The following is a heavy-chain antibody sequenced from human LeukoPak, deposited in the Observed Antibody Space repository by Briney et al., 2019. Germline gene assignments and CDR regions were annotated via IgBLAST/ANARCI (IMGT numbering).Heavy chain of an antibody. V-gene: IGHV4-59*01. CDR3: ARGPSSRLRFLEWSTSGGSFDP. J-gene: IGHJ5*02. CDR1: GGSISSYY. Sequence: SETLSLTCTVSGGSISSYYWSWIRQPPGKGLEWIGYIYYSGSTNYNPSLKSRVTISVDTSKNQFSLKLSSVTAADTAVYYCARGPSSRLRFLEWSTSGGSFDPWGQGTLVTVST. D-gene: IGHD3-3*01. CDR2: IYYSGST.